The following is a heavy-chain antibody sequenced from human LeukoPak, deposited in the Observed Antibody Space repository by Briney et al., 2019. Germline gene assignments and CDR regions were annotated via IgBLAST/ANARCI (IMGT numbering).Heavy chain of an antibody. CDR1: GGSISSYY. D-gene: IGHD3-3*02. CDR3: ARLSDWFDP. Sequence: SETLSLTCTVSGGSISSYYWSWIRPPPGQGLEWIGYIYYSGSTNYNPYLKSRVTISVDASKNQFSLKLSSVTAADTAVYYCARLSDWFDPWGQGTLVTVSS. CDR2: IYYSGST. V-gene: IGHV4-59*01. J-gene: IGHJ5*02.